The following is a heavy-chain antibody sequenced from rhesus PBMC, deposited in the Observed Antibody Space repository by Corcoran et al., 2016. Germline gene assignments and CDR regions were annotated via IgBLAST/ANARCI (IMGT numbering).Heavy chain of an antibody. Sequence: QVQLQESGPGLVKPSETLSLYCAVSGASISDTYRWTWIRQPPGKGLEWIGYISCSGWDTDYNPCLKTRVTISKDTSKNQVSLKLSSVTAADTAVYYCAKYSGGWSRYYFDYWGQGVLVTVSS. CDR3: AKYSGGWSRYYFDY. CDR1: GASISDTYR. D-gene: IGHD6-37*01. J-gene: IGHJ4*01. V-gene: IGHV4-106*01. CDR2: ISCSGWDT.